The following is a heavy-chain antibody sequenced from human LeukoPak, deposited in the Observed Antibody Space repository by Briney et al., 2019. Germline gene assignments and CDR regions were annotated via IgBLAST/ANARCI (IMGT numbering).Heavy chain of an antibody. V-gene: IGHV4-39*07. CDR3: ARAVYCTNGVCYQHYFDY. D-gene: IGHD2-8*01. J-gene: IGHJ4*02. CDR2: IYYSGST. Sequence: ASETLSLTCTVSGGSISSSSYYWGWIRQPPGKGLEWIGSIYYSGSTYYNPSLKSRVTISVDTSKNQFSLKLSSVTAADTAFYSCARAVYCTNGVCYQHYFDYWGQGTLVTVSS. CDR1: GGSISSSSYY.